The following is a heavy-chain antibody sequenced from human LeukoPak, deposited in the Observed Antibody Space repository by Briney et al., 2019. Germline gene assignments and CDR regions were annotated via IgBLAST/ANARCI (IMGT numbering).Heavy chain of an antibody. CDR1: GGTFSSYA. V-gene: IGHV1-69*05. CDR3: ARDNVAMVTRWFDP. CDR2: IIPIFGTA. D-gene: IGHD5-18*01. Sequence: GASVKVSCKASGGTFSSYAISWVRQAPGQGLEWMGGIIPIFGTANYAQKFQGRVTITTDESTSTAYVELSSLRSEGTAVYYCARDNVAMVTRWFDPWGQGTLVTVSS. J-gene: IGHJ5*02.